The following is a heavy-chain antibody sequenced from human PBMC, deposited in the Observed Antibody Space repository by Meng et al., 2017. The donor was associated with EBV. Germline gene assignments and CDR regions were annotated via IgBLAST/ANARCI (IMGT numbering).Heavy chain of an antibody. CDR1: GGSISSYY. V-gene: IGHV4-59*01. CDR2: IYYSGST. CDR3: ARFSGYDFWSGYYQAPAGWFDP. Sequence: QVHPQEPGPGLVNPSETLPLTCTVSGGSISSYYWSWLRQPPGKGLEWIGYIYYSGSTNYNPSLKSRVTISVDTSKNQFSLKLSSVTAADTAVYYCARFSGYDFWSGYYQAPAGWFDPWGQGTLVTVSS. D-gene: IGHD3-3*01. J-gene: IGHJ5*02.